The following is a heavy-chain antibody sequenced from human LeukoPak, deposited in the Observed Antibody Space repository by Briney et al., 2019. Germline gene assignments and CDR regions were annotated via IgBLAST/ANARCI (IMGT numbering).Heavy chain of an antibody. D-gene: IGHD6-6*01. V-gene: IGHV3-11*04. Sequence: GGSLRLSCAASGFTFSDYYMSWIRQAPGKGLEWVSYISSSGSSIYSADSVKGRFTISRDNAKNSLCLQMNSLRAEDTAVYYCARVGRYSSSSGDYWGQGTLVTVSS. CDR1: GFTFSDYY. J-gene: IGHJ4*02. CDR2: ISSSGSSI. CDR3: ARVGRYSSSSGDY.